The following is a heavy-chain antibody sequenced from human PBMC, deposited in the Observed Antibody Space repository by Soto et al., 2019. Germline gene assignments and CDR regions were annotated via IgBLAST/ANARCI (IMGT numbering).Heavy chain of an antibody. CDR2: INPSGGST. J-gene: IGHJ4*02. CDR3: ARYDYNGYYFDY. CDR1: GYTFSTYY. V-gene: IGHV1-46*01. D-gene: IGHD4-4*01. Sequence: GASVKVSCKASGYTFSTYYMHWVRQAPGQGYEWMGIINPSGGSTTYAQKFQGRVTMTRDTSTTTVYMELSSLKSEDTAVYHCARYDYNGYYFDYWGQGTLVTVSS.